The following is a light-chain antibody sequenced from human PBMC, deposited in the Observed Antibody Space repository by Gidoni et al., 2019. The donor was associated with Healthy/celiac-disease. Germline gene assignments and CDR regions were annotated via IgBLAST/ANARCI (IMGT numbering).Light chain of an antibody. V-gene: IGKV1-39*01. CDR3: QQSYSNPFT. CDR2: AAS. Sequence: IQMTQSPSSLSASVGDRVNITFRASQSISSYLNWYQQKQGTAPKLLIYAASSLKSGGPSRFSGSGSGTEFTLTISSMQPEEFATDYCQQSYSNPFTFGKGTKVEIK. CDR1: QSISSY. J-gene: IGKJ4*01.